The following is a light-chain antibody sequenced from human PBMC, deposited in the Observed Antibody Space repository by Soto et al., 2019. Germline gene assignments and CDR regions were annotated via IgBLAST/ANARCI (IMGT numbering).Light chain of an antibody. CDR1: QSVSSSY. V-gene: IGKV3-20*01. Sequence: EIVLTQPPGTLSLSPGERATLSCRASQSVSSSYLAWYQQKPGQAPRLLIYGASYRAVGIPDRFSGSGSGTDFSLTISRLEPEDFAVYYCQQYSSSPLTFGGGTKVDIK. CDR2: GAS. CDR3: QQYSSSPLT. J-gene: IGKJ4*01.